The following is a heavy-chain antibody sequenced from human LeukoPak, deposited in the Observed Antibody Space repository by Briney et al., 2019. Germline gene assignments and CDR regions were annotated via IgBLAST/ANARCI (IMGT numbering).Heavy chain of an antibody. CDR1: GYTFTGYY. Sequence: GASVKVSCTASGYTFTGYYMHWVRQAPGQGLEWMGWISPNSGGTNYAQKFQGWVTMTRDTSISTAYMELSRLRSDDTAVYYCARDRGWLQSEYYFDYWGQGTLVTVSS. CDR3: ARDRGWLQSEYYFDY. V-gene: IGHV1-2*04. D-gene: IGHD5-24*01. J-gene: IGHJ4*02. CDR2: ISPNSGGT.